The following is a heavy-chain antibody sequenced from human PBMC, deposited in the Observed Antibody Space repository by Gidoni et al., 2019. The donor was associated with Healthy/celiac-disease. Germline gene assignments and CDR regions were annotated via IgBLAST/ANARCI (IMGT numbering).Heavy chain of an antibody. D-gene: IGHD3-9*01. CDR1: GFTFSTYC. CDR2: IANEGSKK. J-gene: IGHJ6*02. CDR3: ARGYAVTDYYYHSMDV. V-gene: IGHV3-33*01. Sequence: QVQLVASGGGVVQPGRSLRLSCAASGFTFSTYCMHWVRQAPGKGLEWVAVIANEGSKKYYAESVKCRFTISRDNPKNTFNLQMNSLRGEETAVYYCARGYAVTDYYYHSMDVWGQGTTVTVSS.